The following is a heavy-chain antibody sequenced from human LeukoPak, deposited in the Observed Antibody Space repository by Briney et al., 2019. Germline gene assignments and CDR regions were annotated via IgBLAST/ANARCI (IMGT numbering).Heavy chain of an antibody. Sequence: GASVKVSCKASGYTVTSYGISWVRQAPGQGLEWMGWISAYNGNTNYAQKLQGRVTMTTDTSTRTAYMELRSLRSDDTAVYYCARGEGPYDYVWGSWVYWGQGTPVTVSS. CDR2: ISAYNGNT. CDR3: ARGEGPYDYVWGSWVY. J-gene: IGHJ4*02. D-gene: IGHD3-16*01. V-gene: IGHV1-18*01. CDR1: GYTVTSYG.